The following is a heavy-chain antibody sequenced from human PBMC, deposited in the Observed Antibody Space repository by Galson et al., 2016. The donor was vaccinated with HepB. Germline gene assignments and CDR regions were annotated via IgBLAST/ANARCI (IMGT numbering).Heavy chain of an antibody. Sequence: SLRLSCAASGFSFSHHWMHWVRQVPGKGLLWVSRMNTEGTTIDYVDSVKGRFTISRDNDKNVLYLQMDSLRAEDTAVYYCVREMGTGLVPDYDALDIWGQGTVVTVSS. J-gene: IGHJ3*02. D-gene: IGHD2-8*02. CDR2: MNTEGTTI. CDR1: GFSFSHHW. CDR3: VREMGTGLVPDYDALDI. V-gene: IGHV3-74*01.